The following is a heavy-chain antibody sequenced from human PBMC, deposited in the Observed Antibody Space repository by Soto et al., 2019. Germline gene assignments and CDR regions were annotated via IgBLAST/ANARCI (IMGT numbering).Heavy chain of an antibody. V-gene: IGHV3-53*04. CDR2: VYSGGAT. D-gene: IGHD3-10*01. Sequence: EVRLVESGGGLVQPGGSLRLSCAAFGFTVSSNYMTWVRLAPGKGLEWVSLVYSGGATHYAASVKGRFTISTHSSQNTLFLQLNSLRTEDTAIYSCLRGRYGSAIHWGQGTKVTVSS. CDR1: GFTVSSNY. CDR3: LRGRYGSAIH. J-gene: IGHJ4*02.